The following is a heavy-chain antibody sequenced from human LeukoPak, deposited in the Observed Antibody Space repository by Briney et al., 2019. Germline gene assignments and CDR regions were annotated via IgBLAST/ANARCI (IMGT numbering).Heavy chain of an antibody. J-gene: IGHJ4*02. CDR1: GGSISNDKW. CDR3: ATGTSWYCYY. V-gene: IGHV4-4*02. Sequence: SETLSLTCAVSGGSISNDKWWSWVRQSPVKGLEWIGEMYHSGSTDYNPSLKSRVTISVDKPNNQFSLKLISVTAADTAMYYCATGTSWYCYYWGQGTLVTVSS. CDR2: MYHSGST. D-gene: IGHD6-13*01.